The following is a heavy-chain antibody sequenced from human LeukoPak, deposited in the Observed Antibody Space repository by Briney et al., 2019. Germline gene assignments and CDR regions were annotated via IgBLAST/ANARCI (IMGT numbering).Heavy chain of an antibody. CDR3: AKEVRGDAFDI. CDR1: GFTFSSYE. D-gene: IGHD3-16*01. J-gene: IGHJ3*02. Sequence: GGSLRLSCAASGFTFSSYEMNWVRQAPGKGLEWVSYIGNSGSTIYYADSVKGRFTISRDNAKNSLFLQMNSLRAEDTAVYYCAKEVRGDAFDIWGQGTMVTVSS. CDR2: IGNSGSTI. V-gene: IGHV3-48*03.